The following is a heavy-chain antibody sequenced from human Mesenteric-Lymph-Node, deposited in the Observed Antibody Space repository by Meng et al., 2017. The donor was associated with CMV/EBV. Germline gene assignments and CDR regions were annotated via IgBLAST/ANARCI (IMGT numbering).Heavy chain of an antibody. CDR3: VRENWNSGYYYGLDV. V-gene: IGHV3-66*02. D-gene: IGHD1/OR15-1a*01. CDR1: GFSFANYA. J-gene: IGHJ6*02. Sequence: GESLKISCAASGFSFANYAMSWVRQAPGKGLEWVSVIYSGGSTYYADSVKGRFTISRDNSKNTLSLQMNSLTPEDTAVYYCVRENWNSGYYYGLDVWGQGTTVTVSS. CDR2: IYSGGST.